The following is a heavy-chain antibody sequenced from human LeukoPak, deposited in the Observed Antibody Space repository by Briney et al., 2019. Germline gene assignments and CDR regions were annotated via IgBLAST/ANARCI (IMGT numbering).Heavy chain of an antibody. CDR2: TNWNGGST. CDR3: ARAHYYDSSGLDF. CDR1: GFTFDDYG. Sequence: GGSLRLSCAASGFTFDDYGMSWVRQAPGKGLEWVSGTNWNGGSTGYADSVKGRFTISRDNAKNSLYLQMNSLRAEDTAVYYCARAHYYDSSGLDFWGQGTLVTVSS. J-gene: IGHJ4*02. V-gene: IGHV3-20*04. D-gene: IGHD3-22*01.